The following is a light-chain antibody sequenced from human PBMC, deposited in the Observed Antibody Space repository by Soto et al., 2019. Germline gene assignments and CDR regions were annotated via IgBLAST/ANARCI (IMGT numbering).Light chain of an antibody. CDR1: QNINTY. CDR3: QQTSSAPFT. J-gene: IGKJ3*01. V-gene: IGKV1-39*01. CDR2: DAA. Sequence: DIQMIQSPYSLSAAVGDRVTIACRASQNINTYLNWYQQKPGKAPKLLIFDAASLQSGVPSRFSGGGSRTDFTLTITSLQPEDFATYYCQQTSSAPFTFGPGTKVDIK.